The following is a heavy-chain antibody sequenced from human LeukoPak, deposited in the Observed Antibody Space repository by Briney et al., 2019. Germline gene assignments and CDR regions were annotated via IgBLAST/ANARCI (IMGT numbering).Heavy chain of an antibody. CDR2: TFYRSKWYN. J-gene: IGHJ4*02. V-gene: IGHV6-1*01. D-gene: IGHD1-1*01. CDR1: GDSVSRHDLS. CDR3: VRSYDWVFDY. Sequence: SQTLSLTCAISGDSVSRHDLSWDWVRQSPSRGLEWLGRTFYRSKWYNDYAVSVKSRITVSPDTSKNQFSLHLNSVTPEDTAVYYCVRSYDWVFDYWGQGTRVTVSS.